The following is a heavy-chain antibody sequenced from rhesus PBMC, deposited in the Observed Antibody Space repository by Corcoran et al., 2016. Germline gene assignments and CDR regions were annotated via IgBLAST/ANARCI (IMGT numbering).Heavy chain of an antibody. V-gene: IGHV4-173*01. CDR3: ARGLFYFDY. J-gene: IGHJ4*01. CDR1: GGSLKNNH. Sequence: QVQLQESGPGLVKPSETLSLTCAVAGGSLKNNHWPWIRQPPGKGLEWIGYISATDGSTDHNPSLRSRITISTDTSKNQFSLKLNSLTAADTAVYYCARGLFYFDYWGQGVLVSVSS. CDR2: ISATDGST.